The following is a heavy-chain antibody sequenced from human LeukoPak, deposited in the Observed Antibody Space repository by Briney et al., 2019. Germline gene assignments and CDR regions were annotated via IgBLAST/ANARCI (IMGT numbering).Heavy chain of an antibody. CDR2: IDPVGGNT. CDR1: GYTFTSYY. J-gene: IGHJ4*02. D-gene: IGHD4-17*01. Sequence: ASVKVSCKASGYTFTSYYLHWVRQAPGQGFQWMGIIDPVGGNTNYAQEFRDRVTMTRDTSTSTVYLELNSLRSEDTAIYYCARHASSVTRFDYWGQGTLVIVSS. V-gene: IGHV1-46*01. CDR3: ARHASSVTRFDY.